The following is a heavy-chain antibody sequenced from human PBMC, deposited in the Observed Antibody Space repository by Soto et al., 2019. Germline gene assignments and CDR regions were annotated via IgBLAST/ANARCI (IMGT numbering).Heavy chain of an antibody. V-gene: IGHV4-59*08. CDR3: ERYSTRHQWIDS. D-gene: IGHD6-13*01. J-gene: IGHJ4*02. CDR2: VSYAGVT. Sequence: PSETLSLTCSVSGGAMNNFYWTWIRQPPGKGLEWIAHVSYAGVTKYNPSLQSRATISVDTSKSHFSLNLNSVSAADTAIYYCERYSTRHQWIDSWGQGTLXTVSS. CDR1: GGAMNNFY.